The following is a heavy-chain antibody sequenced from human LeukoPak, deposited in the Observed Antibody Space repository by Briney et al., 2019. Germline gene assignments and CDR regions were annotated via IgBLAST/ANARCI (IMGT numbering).Heavy chain of an antibody. Sequence: GGSLRLSSAASGFTFSKYSMTWVRQAPGKGLEWVSSISTSSSYIYYADSMKGRFTVSRDNAKKSLYLQVSSLRAEDTAVYYCARAKTSGSYLYDYRGQGTLVTVSS. CDR3: ARAKTSGSYLYDY. J-gene: IGHJ4*02. V-gene: IGHV3-21*01. CDR1: GFTFSKYS. CDR2: ISTSSSYI. D-gene: IGHD1-26*01.